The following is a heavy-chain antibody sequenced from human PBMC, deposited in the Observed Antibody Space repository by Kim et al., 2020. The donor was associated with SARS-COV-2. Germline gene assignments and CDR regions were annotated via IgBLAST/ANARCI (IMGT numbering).Heavy chain of an antibody. D-gene: IGHD6-13*01. CDR3: AKGPKSSSWSYFDY. Sequence: ADSVKGRFTISRDTSKNTLHLQMNNLRVDDTALYYCAKGPKSSSWSYFDYWGQGALVTVSS. J-gene: IGHJ4*02. V-gene: IGHV3-23*01.